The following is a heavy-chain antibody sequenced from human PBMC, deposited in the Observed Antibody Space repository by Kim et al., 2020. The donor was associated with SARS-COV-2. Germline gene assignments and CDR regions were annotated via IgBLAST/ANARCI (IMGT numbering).Heavy chain of an antibody. CDR2: ISGSGGST. D-gene: IGHD6-13*01. CDR1: GFTFSSYA. V-gene: IGHV3-23*01. J-gene: IGHJ6*02. CDR3: AKDRRIAAAGTGGYYYYGMDV. Sequence: GGSLRLSCAASGFTFSSYAMSWVRQAPGKGLEWVSAISGSGGSTYSADSVKGRFTISRDNSKNTLYLQMNSLRAEDTAVYYCAKDRRIAAAGTGGYYYYGMDVWGQGTTVTVSS.